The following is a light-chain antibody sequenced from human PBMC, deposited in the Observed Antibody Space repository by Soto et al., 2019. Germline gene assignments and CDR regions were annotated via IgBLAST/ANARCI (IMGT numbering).Light chain of an antibody. CDR1: QGIRYD. CDR3: LQHHSDPYT. V-gene: IGKV1-17*01. Sequence: DIQMTQSPSSLSASIGDRVTITCRASQGIRYDLGWYQQKPGKAPKRLIYAASSLQSGVPSRFSGSGSGTEFTLTISSLQTEDFATYYSLQHHSDPYTFGQGTKLDIK. J-gene: IGKJ2*01. CDR2: AAS.